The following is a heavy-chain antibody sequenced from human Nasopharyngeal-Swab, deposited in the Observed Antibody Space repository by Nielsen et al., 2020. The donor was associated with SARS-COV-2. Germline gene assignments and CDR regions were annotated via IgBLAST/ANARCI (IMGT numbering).Heavy chain of an antibody. J-gene: IGHJ4*02. V-gene: IGHV3-23*01. CDR2: LGVGGGPT. Sequence: GGSLRLSCAASGFSFSTHAMTWIRQAPGKGLEWASSLGVGGGPTYYADSAKGRFTISSDNSKNTLYLQMNSLRAGDTAIYYCARNLLGFIALDYWGQGTLVTVSS. D-gene: IGHD3-16*02. CDR3: ARNLLGFIALDY. CDR1: GFSFSTHA.